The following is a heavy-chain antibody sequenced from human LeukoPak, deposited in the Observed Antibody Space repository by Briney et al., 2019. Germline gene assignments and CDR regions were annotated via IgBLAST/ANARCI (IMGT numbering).Heavy chain of an antibody. V-gene: IGHV4-31*03. CDR1: GGSISNGDYY. D-gene: IGHD3-10*01. Sequence: SETLSLTCTVSGGSISNGDYYWSWIRQHPGKGLEWIGYIYYSGGTYYNPSLKGRVMISVDTSNSQFSLKLSSVTAADTAVYYCARAGGSGSYYGMDVWGQGTTVTVS. CDR2: IYYSGGT. J-gene: IGHJ6*02. CDR3: ARAGGSGSYYGMDV.